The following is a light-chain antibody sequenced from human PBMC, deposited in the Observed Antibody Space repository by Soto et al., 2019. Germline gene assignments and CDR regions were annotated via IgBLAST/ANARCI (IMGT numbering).Light chain of an antibody. Sequence: QSALTQPPSVSGAPGQRVTISCTGSSSNIGAGYDVHWYRQLPGTAPKLLIYGNNNRPSGVPERFSASKSGTSASLAITGLPAEDEADYYFHSYDSSLGGSVFGGGTKLTVL. V-gene: IGLV1-40*01. J-gene: IGLJ3*02. CDR3: HSYDSSLGGSV. CDR1: SSNIGAGYD. CDR2: GNN.